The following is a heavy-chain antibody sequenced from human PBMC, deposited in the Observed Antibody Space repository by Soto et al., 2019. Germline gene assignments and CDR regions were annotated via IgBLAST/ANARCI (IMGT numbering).Heavy chain of an antibody. CDR1: GFTFSSYA. J-gene: IGHJ4*02. V-gene: IGHV3-64D*08. CDR2: ISSNGGST. Sequence: GGSLRLSCSASGFTFSSYAMHWVRQAPGKGLEYVSAISSNGGSTYYADSVKGRFTISRDNSKNTLYLQMSSLRAEDTAVYYCVKDGTQGWELRGRGGVRGLFDYWGQGTLVTVSS. D-gene: IGHD1-26*01. CDR3: VKDGTQGWELRGRGGVRGLFDY.